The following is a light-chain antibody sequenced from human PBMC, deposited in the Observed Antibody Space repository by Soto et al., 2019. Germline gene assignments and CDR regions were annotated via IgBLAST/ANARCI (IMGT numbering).Light chain of an antibody. CDR3: QAWDSSTHYV. Sequence: SYELTQPPSVSVSPGQTASITCSGDKLGDKYACWYQQKPGQSPVLVIYQDSKRPSGIPERFSGSNSGNTATLTISGTQAMDEADSYCQAWDSSTHYVFGTGTKLTVL. V-gene: IGLV3-1*01. J-gene: IGLJ1*01. CDR1: KLGDKY. CDR2: QDS.